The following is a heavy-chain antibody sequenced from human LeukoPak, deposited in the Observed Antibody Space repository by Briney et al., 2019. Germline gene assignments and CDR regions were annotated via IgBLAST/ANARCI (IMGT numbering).Heavy chain of an antibody. CDR1: GFTFSSYA. D-gene: IGHD3-10*01. Sequence: PGGSLRLSCAASGFTFSSYAMHWVRQAPGKGLEWVAVISYDGSNKYYADSVKGRFTISRDNAKNSLYLQMNSLRAEDTALYYCAKAAGPYYYGSGSYYFDYWGQGTLVTVSS. CDR2: ISYDGSNK. CDR3: AKAAGPYYYGSGSYYFDY. J-gene: IGHJ4*02. V-gene: IGHV3-30*04.